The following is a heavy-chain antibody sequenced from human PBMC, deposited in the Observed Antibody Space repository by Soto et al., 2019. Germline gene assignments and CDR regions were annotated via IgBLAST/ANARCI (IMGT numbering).Heavy chain of an antibody. CDR3: ARVYNRFQLERS. Sequence: QVQLVQSGAEVKKPGSSVKVSCKASGGTFSSYTISWVRQAPGQGLEWMGRIIPILGIANYAQKFQGRVTIPADKSTSTAYMELSSLRSEDTAVYYCARVYNRFQLERSWGQGTMVTVSS. CDR1: GGTFSSYT. CDR2: IIPILGIA. V-gene: IGHV1-69*02. D-gene: IGHD1-1*01. J-gene: IGHJ5*02.